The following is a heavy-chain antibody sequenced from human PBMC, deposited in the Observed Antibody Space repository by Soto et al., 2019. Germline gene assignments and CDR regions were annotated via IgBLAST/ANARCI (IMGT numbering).Heavy chain of an antibody. CDR3: AKSPMVRTFHYGMDV. D-gene: IGHD2-8*01. CDR2: INEYGTDK. CDR1: EFSFSSYW. J-gene: IGHJ6*02. V-gene: IGHV3-7*05. Sequence: EVQVVESGGGLVQPGGSLRVSCAASEFSFSSYWMSWVRQAPGKGLEWVADINEYGTDKYYADAVKGRFTISRDNAKNSLYLQMNNLRAGDTAVYFCAKSPMVRTFHYGMDVWGQGTTVTVSS.